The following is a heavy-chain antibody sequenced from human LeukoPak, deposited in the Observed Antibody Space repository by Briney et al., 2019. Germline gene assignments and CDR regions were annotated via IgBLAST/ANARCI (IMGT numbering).Heavy chain of an antibody. J-gene: IGHJ4*02. CDR2: INTDGSST. Sequence: PGGSLRLSCAASGFTFSSYWMHWVRQAPGKGLVWVSRINTDGSSTSYTDSVKGRFTISRDNAKNTLYLQMNSLRAEDTAVYYCTRGDPGYSSSWNDCWGQGTLVTVSS. CDR3: TRGDPGYSSSWNDC. D-gene: IGHD6-13*01. CDR1: GFTFSSYW. V-gene: IGHV3-74*01.